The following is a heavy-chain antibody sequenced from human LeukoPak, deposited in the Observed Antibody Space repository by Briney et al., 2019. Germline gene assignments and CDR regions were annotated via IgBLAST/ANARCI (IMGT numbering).Heavy chain of an antibody. CDR1: GYTFASYG. CDR3: ATEDSSGWPR. V-gene: IGHV1-18*01. D-gene: IGHD6-19*01. J-gene: IGHJ4*02. Sequence: ASVKVSCKASGYTFASYGIIWVRQAPGQGLEWMGWISAYNGNTNYAQNLQGRVTMTTDTSTSTAHMELRSLRSEDTAVYYCATEDSSGWPRWGQGTLVTVSS. CDR2: ISAYNGNT.